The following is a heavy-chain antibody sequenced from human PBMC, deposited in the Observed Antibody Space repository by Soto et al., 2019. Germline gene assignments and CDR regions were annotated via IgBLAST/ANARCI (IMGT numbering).Heavy chain of an antibody. D-gene: IGHD6-13*01. CDR2: ISGSGGST. CDR3: AKGQIAATGQNRFDT. Sequence: GGSLRLSCAASGFTFSSYAMSWVRQAPGKGLEWVSAISGSGGSTYYADSVKGRFTISRDNSKNTLYLQMNSLRAEDTAVYYCAKGQIAATGQNRFDTWGQGARVTVSS. CDR1: GFTFSSYA. V-gene: IGHV3-23*01. J-gene: IGHJ5*02.